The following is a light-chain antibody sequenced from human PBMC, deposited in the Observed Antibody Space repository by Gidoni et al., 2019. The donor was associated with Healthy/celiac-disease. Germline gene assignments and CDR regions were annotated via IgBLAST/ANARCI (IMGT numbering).Light chain of an antibody. CDR1: QSISSY. Sequence: DIQMIQSPSSLSASVGDRVTITCRASQSISSYLYWYQQKPGKAPKLLIYAASSLQSGVPSRFSGSGSGTDFTLTISSLQPEDFAAYYCQQSYSTPNTFGGGTKVEIK. V-gene: IGKV1-39*01. CDR2: AAS. CDR3: QQSYSTPNT. J-gene: IGKJ4*01.